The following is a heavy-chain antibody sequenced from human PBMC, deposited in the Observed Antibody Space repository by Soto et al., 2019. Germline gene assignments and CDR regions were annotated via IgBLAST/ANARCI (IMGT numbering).Heavy chain of an antibody. CDR3: ARIRSYDFWSGPSDAFDI. Sequence: ASVKVSCKASGYTFTSYAMHWVRQAPGQRLEWMGWINAGNGNTKYSQKFQGRVTITRDTSASTAYMELSSLRSEDTAVYYCARIRSYDFWSGPSDAFDIWGQGTIVTVSS. CDR1: GYTFTSYA. V-gene: IGHV1-3*01. CDR2: INAGNGNT. D-gene: IGHD3-3*01. J-gene: IGHJ3*02.